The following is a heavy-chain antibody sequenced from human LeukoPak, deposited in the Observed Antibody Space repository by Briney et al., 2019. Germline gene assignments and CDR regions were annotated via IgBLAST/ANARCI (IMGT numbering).Heavy chain of an antibody. CDR1: GGSFSGYY. Sequence: SETLSLTCAVYGGSFSGYYWSRIRQPPGKGLEWIGEINHSGNTNYNPSLKSRVTISVDTSKNQFSLYLTSVTAADTAVYYCARNSSERGFDYWGQGTLVTVSS. CDR2: INHSGNT. V-gene: IGHV4-34*01. J-gene: IGHJ4*02. CDR3: ARNSSERGFDY. D-gene: IGHD6-19*01.